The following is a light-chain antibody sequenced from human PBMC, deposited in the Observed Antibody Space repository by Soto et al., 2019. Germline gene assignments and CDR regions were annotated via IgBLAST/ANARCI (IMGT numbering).Light chain of an antibody. CDR3: QQYGTSLWT. V-gene: IGKV3-20*01. Sequence: EIGLTQSPGTLSLSPGERATLSCRASQSVSSSYLAWYQQKPGQPPRLLIYGASSRATGIPDRFSGSGSGTDFTLTISRLEPEDFAVYYCQQYGTSLWTFGQGTKVEIK. J-gene: IGKJ1*01. CDR1: QSVSSSY. CDR2: GAS.